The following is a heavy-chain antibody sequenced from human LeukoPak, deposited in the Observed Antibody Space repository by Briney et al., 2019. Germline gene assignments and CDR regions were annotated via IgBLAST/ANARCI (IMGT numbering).Heavy chain of an antibody. J-gene: IGHJ4*02. CDR2: ISPADSDT. Sequence: GESLQISCKGSGYSFSSYWIGWARQMPGKGLEWMGIISPADSDTTYSPSFQGQVSISVDKSISTAYLQWSSLKASDTAIYYCATPIYSSGWLFDYWGQGTLVTVSS. CDR3: ATPIYSSGWLFDY. D-gene: IGHD6-19*01. V-gene: IGHV5-51*01. CDR1: GYSFSSYW.